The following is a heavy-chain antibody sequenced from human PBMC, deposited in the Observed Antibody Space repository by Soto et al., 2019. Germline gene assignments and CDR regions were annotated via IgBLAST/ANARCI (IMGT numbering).Heavy chain of an antibody. CDR1: GFTVSSKY. J-gene: IGHJ4*02. V-gene: IGHV3-53*01. Sequence: EVQLVESGGGLIQPGGSLRLSCAASGFTVSSKYMSWVRQAPGMGLEWVSVINSGDSTYYADSVKGRFTISRDNSKHTLYLQMNSLRAEDTAVYYCARTEGYCSGGSCYSESRYFDYWGQGTLVTVSS. CDR2: INSGDST. CDR3: ARTEGYCSGGSCYSESRYFDY. D-gene: IGHD2-15*01.